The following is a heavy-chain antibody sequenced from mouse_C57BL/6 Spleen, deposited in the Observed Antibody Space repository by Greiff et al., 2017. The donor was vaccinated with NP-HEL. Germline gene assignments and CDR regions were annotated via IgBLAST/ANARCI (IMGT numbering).Heavy chain of an antibody. D-gene: IGHD2-3*01. CDR2: IYPRSGNT. J-gene: IGHJ4*01. Sequence: VKLMESGAELARPGASVKLSCKASGYTFTSYGISWVKQRTGQGLEWIGEIYPRSGNTYYNEKFKGKATLTADKSSSTAYMELRSLTSEDSAVYFGARSGDGYYDYYAMDYWGQGTSVTVSS. CDR1: GYTFTSYG. V-gene: IGHV1-81*01. CDR3: ARSGDGYYDYYAMDY.